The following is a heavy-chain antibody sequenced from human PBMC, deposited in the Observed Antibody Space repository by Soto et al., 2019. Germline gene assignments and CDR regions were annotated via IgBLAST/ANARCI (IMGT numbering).Heavy chain of an antibody. V-gene: IGHV3-21*01. D-gene: IGHD6-13*01. J-gene: IGHJ4*02. CDR2: ISSSSSYI. CDR1: GFTFSSYS. CDR3: ARRLDIPAADDY. Sequence: EVQLVESGGGLVKPGGSLRLSCAASGFTFSSYSMNWVRQAPGKGLEWVSSISSSSSYIYYADSVKGRFTISRDNAKNSLYLQMNSLRAEDTAVYYCARRLDIPAADDYWGQGTLVTVSS.